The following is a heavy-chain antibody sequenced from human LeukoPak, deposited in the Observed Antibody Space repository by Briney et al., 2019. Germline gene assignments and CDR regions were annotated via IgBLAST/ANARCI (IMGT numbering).Heavy chain of an antibody. J-gene: IGHJ4*02. V-gene: IGHV1-69*01. CDR2: IIPIFGTA. CDR1: GGTFSSYA. CDR3: ARDKGYSYVFDY. D-gene: IGHD5-18*01. Sequence: SMKVSCKASGGTFSSYAISWVRQAPGQGLEWMGGIIPIFGTANYAQKFQGRVTITADESTSTAYMELSSLRSEDTAVYYCARDKGYSYVFDYWGQGTLVTVSS.